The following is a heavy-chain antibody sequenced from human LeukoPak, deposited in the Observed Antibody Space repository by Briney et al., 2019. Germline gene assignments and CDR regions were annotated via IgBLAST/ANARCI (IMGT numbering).Heavy chain of an antibody. CDR3: ARDHLSGWYPDY. CDR2: ISGSGGST. Sequence: PGGSLRLSCAASGFTFSSYAMSWVRQAPGEGLEWVSAISGSGGSTYYADSVKGRFTISRDNSKNTLYLQMNSLRAEDTAVYYCARDHLSGWYPDYWGQGTLVTVSS. V-gene: IGHV3-23*01. CDR1: GFTFSSYA. J-gene: IGHJ4*02. D-gene: IGHD2-15*01.